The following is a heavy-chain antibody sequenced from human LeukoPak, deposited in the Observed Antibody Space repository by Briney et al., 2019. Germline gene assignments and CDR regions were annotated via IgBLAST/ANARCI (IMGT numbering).Heavy chain of an antibody. Sequence: SETLSLTCTVSGGSISSYYWSWIRQPAGKGLEWIGRIYTSGSTNYNPSLKSRVTMSVDTSKNQFSLKLSSVTAADTAVYYCARRGFVYSNYGREFDYWGQGTLVTVSS. CDR2: IYTSGST. J-gene: IGHJ4*02. CDR1: GGSISSYY. CDR3: ARRGFVYSNYGREFDY. V-gene: IGHV4-4*07. D-gene: IGHD4-11*01.